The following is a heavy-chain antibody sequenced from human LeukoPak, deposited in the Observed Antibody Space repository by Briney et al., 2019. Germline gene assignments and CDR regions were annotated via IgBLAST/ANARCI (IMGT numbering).Heavy chain of an antibody. Sequence: SETLSLTCAVYGGSFSGYYWSWIRQPPGKGLEWIGEINHSGSTNYNPSLKSRVTISVDTSKNQFSLKLSSVTAADTAVYYCARCLGGDYVADTYYYFDLWGRGTLVTVSS. D-gene: IGHD4-17*01. V-gene: IGHV4-34*01. CDR2: INHSGST. CDR3: ARCLGGDYVADTYYYFDL. CDR1: GGSFSGYY. J-gene: IGHJ2*01.